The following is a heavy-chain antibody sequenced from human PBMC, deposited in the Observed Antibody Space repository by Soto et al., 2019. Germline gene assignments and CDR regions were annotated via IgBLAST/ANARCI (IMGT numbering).Heavy chain of an antibody. J-gene: IGHJ6*02. Sequence: QVQLVQSGAEVKKPGSSVKVSCKASGGTFSSYAISWVRQAPGQGLEWMGGIIPIFGTATYAQKFQGRVTITADESTSTAYMELSSLRSEDTAVYYCARGSSSDNWTYYYGMDVWGQGTTVTVSS. V-gene: IGHV1-69*01. CDR3: ARGSSSDNWTYYYGMDV. CDR2: IIPIFGTA. CDR1: GGTFSSYA. D-gene: IGHD1-20*01.